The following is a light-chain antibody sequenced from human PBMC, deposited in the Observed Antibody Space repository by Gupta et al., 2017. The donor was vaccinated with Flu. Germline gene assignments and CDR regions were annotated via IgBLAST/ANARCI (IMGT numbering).Light chain of an antibody. CDR1: QSISSY. Sequence: SSLSASVGDRVTITCRASQSISSYLNWYQQKPGKAPKLLIYAASSLQSGVPSRFSGSGSGTDFTLTISSLQPEDFATYYCQQSYSTPRTFGQGTKVEIK. CDR3: QQSYSTPRT. V-gene: IGKV1-39*01. CDR2: AAS. J-gene: IGKJ1*01.